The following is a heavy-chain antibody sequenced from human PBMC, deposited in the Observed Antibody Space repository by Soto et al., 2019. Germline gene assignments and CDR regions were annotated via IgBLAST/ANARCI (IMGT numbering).Heavy chain of an antibody. J-gene: IGHJ6*02. V-gene: IGHV1-2*02. CDR1: GYTFTGYY. Sequence: ASVKVSCKASGYTFTGYYMHWVRQAPGQGLEWMGWINPNSGGTNYAQKFQGRVTMTRDTSISTAYMELSRLRSDDTAVYYCARDRTQGGRLVIGYYYYGMDVWGQGTTVTVSS. CDR3: ARDRTQGGRLVIGYYYYGMDV. CDR2: INPNSGGT. D-gene: IGHD6-19*01.